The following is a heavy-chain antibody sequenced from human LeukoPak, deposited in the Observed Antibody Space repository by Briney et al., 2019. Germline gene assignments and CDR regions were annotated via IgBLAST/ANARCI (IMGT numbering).Heavy chain of an antibody. J-gene: IGHJ4*02. V-gene: IGHV1-69*05. CDR1: GGTFSSYA. D-gene: IGHD6-19*01. CDR3: ATGTGYTSGWPDS. CDR2: IIPIFGTA. Sequence: SVKVSCKASGGTFSSYAISWVRQAPGQGLEWMGGIIPIFGTANYAQKFQGRVTITTDESTSTAYMELSSLRSEDTAVYYCATGTGYTSGWPDSWGQGTQVTVSS.